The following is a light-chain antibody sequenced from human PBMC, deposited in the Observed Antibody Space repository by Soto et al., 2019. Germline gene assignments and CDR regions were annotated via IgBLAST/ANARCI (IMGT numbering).Light chain of an antibody. Sequence: DIQMTQSPSSLSASVGERVTITCRASQTISTYLNWFQQKPGKAPKLLIYAASSLPTGVPSRFSGSGSGPDFTLTITRLQREDFATYYCQECLTILGTFGPGTKVDFK. CDR3: QECLTILGT. CDR1: QTISTY. V-gene: IGKV1-39*01. CDR2: AAS. J-gene: IGKJ3*01.